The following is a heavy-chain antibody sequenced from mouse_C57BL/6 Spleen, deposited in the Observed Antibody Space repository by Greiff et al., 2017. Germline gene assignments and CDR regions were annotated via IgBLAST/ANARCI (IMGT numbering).Heavy chain of an antibody. CDR2: IWGVGST. CDR1: GFSLTSYG. D-gene: IGHD1-1*01. J-gene: IGHJ4*01. Sequence: VKLMESGPGLVAPSQRLSITCTVSGFSLTSYGVDWVRQSPGKGLEWLGVIWGVGSTNYNSALKSRLSISKDNSKSQVFLKMNSLQTDDTAMYYCARLYYGSRDYAMDYWGQGTSVTVSS. CDR3: ARLYYGSRDYAMDY. V-gene: IGHV2-6*01.